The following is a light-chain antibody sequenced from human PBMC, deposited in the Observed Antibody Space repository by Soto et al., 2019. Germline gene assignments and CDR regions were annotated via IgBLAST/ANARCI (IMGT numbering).Light chain of an antibody. CDR3: QVYGSSSKT. Sequence: DIHMTQSPSSLSASVGDRVTITCRSSQSIVTYLNRYIQKPGXAPKLLIYAASNLQSWVPSRLTGSGSGTDFNLTISSLQPEDFAVYFSQVYGSSSKTFGQGSKV. V-gene: IGKV1-39*02. CDR2: AAS. J-gene: IGKJ1*01. CDR1: QSIVTY.